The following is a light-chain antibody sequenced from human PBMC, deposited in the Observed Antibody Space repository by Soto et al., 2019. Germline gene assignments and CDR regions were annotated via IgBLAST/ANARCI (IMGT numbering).Light chain of an antibody. Sequence: EIMMTQSPATLSVSPGERATLSCRVSQSVSSNLAWYQQKPGQAPRLLIYGASTRATGIPARFSGSGSETEFTLTISSLQSEDFAVYYCQQYNNWPLTFGGGTKVEIK. J-gene: IGKJ4*01. V-gene: IGKV3-15*01. CDR3: QQYNNWPLT. CDR2: GAS. CDR1: QSVSSN.